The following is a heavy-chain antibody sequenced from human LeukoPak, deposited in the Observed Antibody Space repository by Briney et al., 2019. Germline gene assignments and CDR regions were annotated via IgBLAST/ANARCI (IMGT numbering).Heavy chain of an antibody. CDR1: GFTFSNAW. Sequence: PGGSLRLSCAASGFTFSNAWMSWVRQAPGKGLEWVGRIKSKSDGGTRDFAAPVKGRVTISRDESRNMLYLQMNSLKIEDTAVYYCTAGTGTSDFDYWGQGTLVTVSS. J-gene: IGHJ4*02. CDR2: IKSKSDGGTR. D-gene: IGHD1-7*01. CDR3: TAGTGTSDFDY. V-gene: IGHV3-15*01.